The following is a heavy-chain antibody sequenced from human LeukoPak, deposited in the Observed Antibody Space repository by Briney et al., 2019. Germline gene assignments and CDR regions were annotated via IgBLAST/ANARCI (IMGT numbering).Heavy chain of an antibody. D-gene: IGHD2-21*02. J-gene: IGHJ3*02. CDR3: AKDHGRVTAITDAFDI. CDR1: GFTFSSYA. V-gene: IGHV3-23*01. Sequence: PGGSLRLSCAASGFTFSSYAMSWVRRAPGKGLEWASAISGSGGSTYYADSVKGRFTISRDNSKNTLYLQMNSLRAEDTAVYYCAKDHGRVTAITDAFDIWAKGQWSPSLQ. CDR2: ISGSGGST.